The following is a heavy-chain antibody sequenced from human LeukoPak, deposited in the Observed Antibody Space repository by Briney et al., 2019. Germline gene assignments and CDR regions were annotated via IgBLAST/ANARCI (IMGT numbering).Heavy chain of an antibody. Sequence: PSETLSLTCTVSGGSISSGSYYWSWIRQPAGTGLEWIGRIYTSGSTNYNPSLKSRVTISVDTSKNQFSLKLNSVTAADTAVYYCARGVSGILDAFDIWGQGTMVTVSS. CDR2: IYTSGST. J-gene: IGHJ3*02. V-gene: IGHV4-61*02. CDR1: GGSISSGSYY. CDR3: ARGVSGILDAFDI. D-gene: IGHD1-14*01.